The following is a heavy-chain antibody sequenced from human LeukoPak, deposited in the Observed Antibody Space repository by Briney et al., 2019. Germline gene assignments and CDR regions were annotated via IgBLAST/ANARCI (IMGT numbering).Heavy chain of an antibody. J-gene: IGHJ6*04. CDR1: GYSISSGYY. CDR3: ARDWSDYGSGSLPFYYYYYGMDV. V-gene: IGHV4-38-2*02. CDR2: IYHSGST. Sequence: SETLSLTCAISGYSISSGYYWGWIRQPPGKGLEWIGSIYHSGSTYYNPSLKSRVTISVDTSKNQFSLKLSSVTAADTAVYYCARDWSDYGSGSLPFYYYYYGMDVWGKGTTVTVSS. D-gene: IGHD3-10*01.